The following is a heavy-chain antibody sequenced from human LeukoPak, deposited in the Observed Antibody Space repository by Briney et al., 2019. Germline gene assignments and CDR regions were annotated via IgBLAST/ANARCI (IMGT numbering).Heavy chain of an antibody. CDR3: ARDMRVYYYDSSGYDAFDI. Sequence: PSETLSLTCAVSGGSISSGGYSWSWIRQPPGKGLEWIGYIYHSGSTNYNPSLKSRVTISVDTSKNQFSLKLSSVTAADTAVYYCARDMRVYYYDSSGYDAFDIWGQGTMVTVSS. V-gene: IGHV4-30-2*01. J-gene: IGHJ3*02. CDR2: IYHSGST. CDR1: GGSISSGGYS. D-gene: IGHD3-22*01.